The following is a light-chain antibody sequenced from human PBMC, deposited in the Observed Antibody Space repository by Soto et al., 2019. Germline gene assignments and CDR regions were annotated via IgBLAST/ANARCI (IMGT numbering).Light chain of an antibody. Sequence: EVVLTQSPGTLSLSPGERATLSCRASQSVSSSYLAWYQQKPGQAPRLLIYGASSRATGIPDRFSGSGSGTDFTLTISRLEPEDFALYYCQQYGSSLLTFGGGTKVEI. CDR2: GAS. CDR1: QSVSSSY. CDR3: QQYGSSLLT. J-gene: IGKJ4*01. V-gene: IGKV3-20*01.